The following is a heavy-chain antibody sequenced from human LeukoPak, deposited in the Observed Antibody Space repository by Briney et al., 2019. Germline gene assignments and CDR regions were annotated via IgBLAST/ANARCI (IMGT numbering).Heavy chain of an antibody. CDR2: INAGNGNT. J-gene: IGHJ4*02. Sequence: ASAKVSCKASGYTFTNYAMHWVRQAPGQRLEWMGWINAGNGNTKYSQKLQGRVTMTTDTSTTTAYMELRSLRSDDTAVYYCARGLRYFDWLFSPFDYWGQGTLVTVSS. D-gene: IGHD3-9*01. CDR3: ARGLRYFDWLFSPFDY. CDR1: GYTFTNYA. V-gene: IGHV1-3*01.